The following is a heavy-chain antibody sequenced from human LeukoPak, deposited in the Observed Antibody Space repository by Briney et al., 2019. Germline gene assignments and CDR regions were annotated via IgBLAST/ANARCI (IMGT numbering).Heavy chain of an antibody. CDR1: GGSISSSSYY. Sequence: SETLSLTCTVSGGSISSSSYYWGWIRQPPGKGLEWIGSIYYSGSTYYNPSLKSRVTISVDTSKNQFSLKLSSVTAADTAVYYCAKAVAGTRVWFDPWGQGTLVTVSS. V-gene: IGHV4-39*07. J-gene: IGHJ5*02. CDR2: IYYSGST. CDR3: AKAVAGTRVWFDP. D-gene: IGHD6-19*01.